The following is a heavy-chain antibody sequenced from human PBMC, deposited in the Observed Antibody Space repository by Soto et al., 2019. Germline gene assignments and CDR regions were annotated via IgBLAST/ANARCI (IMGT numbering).Heavy chain of an antibody. D-gene: IGHD3-3*01. V-gene: IGHV4-39*01. J-gene: IGHJ3*02. Sequence: PSETLSLTCTVSGGSISSSSYYWGWIRQPPGKGLEWIGSIYYSGSTYYNPSLKSRVTISVDTSKNQFSLKLSSVTAADTAVYYCARHVKSGLWSETGAFEIWGQGTMVSVSS. CDR3: ARHVKSGLWSETGAFEI. CDR1: GGSISSSSYY. CDR2: IYYSGST.